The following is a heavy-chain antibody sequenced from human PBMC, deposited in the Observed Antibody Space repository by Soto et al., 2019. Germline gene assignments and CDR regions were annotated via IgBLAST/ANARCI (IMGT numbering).Heavy chain of an antibody. J-gene: IGHJ6*02. CDR2: IYPGDSDT. CDR3: ARQGLVVTVEGYYYYYGMDV. Sequence: HGESLKISCKGSGYSFTSYWIGWVRQMPGKGLEWLGIIYPGDSDTRYSPSFQGQVTISAGKSISTAYPQWSSLKASDTAMYYCARQGLVVTVEGYYYYYGMDVWGQGTTVTVSS. D-gene: IGHD6-6*01. V-gene: IGHV5-51*01. CDR1: GYSFTSYW.